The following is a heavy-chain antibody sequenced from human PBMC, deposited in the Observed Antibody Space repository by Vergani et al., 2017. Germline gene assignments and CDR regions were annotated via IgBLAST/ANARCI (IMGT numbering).Heavy chain of an antibody. CDR2: IYYSGST. D-gene: IGHD1/OR15-1a*01. CDR1: GGSISSSSYY. Sequence: QLQLQESGPGLVKPSETLSLTCTVSGGSISSSSYYWGWIRQPPGKGLEWIGSIYYSGSTYYSPSLKSRVTISVDTSKNQFSLKLSSVTAAATAVYYCAREEQPDYYYYYMDVWGKGTTVTVSS. J-gene: IGHJ6*03. V-gene: IGHV4-39*07. CDR3: AREEQPDYYYYYMDV.